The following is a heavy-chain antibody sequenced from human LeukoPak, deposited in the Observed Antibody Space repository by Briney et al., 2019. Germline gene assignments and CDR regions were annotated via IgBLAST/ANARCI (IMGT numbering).Heavy chain of an antibody. Sequence: PSQTLALTCTVSGGSISSGSYYWSWIRQPAGKGLEWIGRIYTSGSTNYNPSLKSRVTISVDTSKNQFSLKLSSVTAADTAVYYCARDSPNYDYVWGSYYDAFDIWGQGTMVTVSS. V-gene: IGHV4-61*02. D-gene: IGHD3-16*01. J-gene: IGHJ3*02. CDR2: IYTSGST. CDR3: ARDSPNYDYVWGSYYDAFDI. CDR1: GGSISSGSYY.